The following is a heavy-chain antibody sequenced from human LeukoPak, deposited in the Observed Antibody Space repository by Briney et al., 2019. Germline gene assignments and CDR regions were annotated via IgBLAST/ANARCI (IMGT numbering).Heavy chain of an antibody. CDR3: ARDRGPIDY. J-gene: IGHJ4*02. CDR1: AFTFSTYN. Sequence: GGSLRLSCAASAFTFSTYNMNWVRQAPGKGLEWVSSITSSSSYTFYADSVKGRFTISRDNAKNSLYLQMNSLRAEGTAIYYCARDRGPIDYWGQGTLVTVSS. CDR2: ITSSSSYT. V-gene: IGHV3-21*01.